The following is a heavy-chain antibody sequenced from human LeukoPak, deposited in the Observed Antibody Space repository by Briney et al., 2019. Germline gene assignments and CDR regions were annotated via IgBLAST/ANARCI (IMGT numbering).Heavy chain of an antibody. V-gene: IGHV4-34*01. D-gene: IGHD7-27*01. Sequence: SETLSLTCADYGGSFSGYYWSWIRQPPGKGLEWIGEINHSGSTNYNPSLKSRVTISVDTSNNQFSLTLISVTGADTAAFYCAKPLGNYWGQGTLVTVSS. CDR2: INHSGST. CDR3: AKPLGNY. CDR1: GGSFSGYY. J-gene: IGHJ4*02.